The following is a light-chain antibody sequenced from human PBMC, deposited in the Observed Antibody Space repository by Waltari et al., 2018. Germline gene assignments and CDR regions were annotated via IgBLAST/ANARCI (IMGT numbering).Light chain of an antibody. CDR3: QQEKNGPRT. CDR1: QSVSSN. J-gene: IGKJ1*01. Sequence: EIVMQQTPATPPVSPEERATRPCRASQSVSSNLAWYQQKPGQAPRLLIYGASTRATGIPARGSGRGAGTEFSLTISSRQSEDFAVEYWQQEKNGPRTGGQGTKVEIK. CDR2: GAS. V-gene: IGKV3-15*01.